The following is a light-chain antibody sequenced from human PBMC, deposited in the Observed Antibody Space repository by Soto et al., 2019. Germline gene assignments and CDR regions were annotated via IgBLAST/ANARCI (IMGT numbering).Light chain of an antibody. Sequence: DIQMTQSPSPLSASVGDRVTITCRSSQGISSYLAWYQQKPGKAPKLLIYAASTLQSGVPSRFSGSGSGTEFTLTISSLQPEDVATYYCQQSYSTPWTFGQGTKVDIK. CDR1: QGISSY. CDR2: AAS. V-gene: IGKV1-39*01. J-gene: IGKJ1*01. CDR3: QQSYSTPWT.